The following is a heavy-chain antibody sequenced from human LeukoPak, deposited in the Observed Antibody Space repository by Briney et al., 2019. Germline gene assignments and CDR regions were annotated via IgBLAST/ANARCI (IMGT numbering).Heavy chain of an antibody. V-gene: IGHV3-33*01. CDR2: IWYDGSNK. J-gene: IGHJ4*02. CDR1: GFTFSSYG. D-gene: IGHD6-19*01. Sequence: GRSLRLSCAASGFTFSSYGMHWVRQAPGKGLEWAAVIWYDGSNKYYADSVKGRFTISRDNSKNTLYLQMNSLRAEDTAVYYCARPPVAAPRAYFDYWGQGTLVTVSS. CDR3: ARPPVAAPRAYFDY.